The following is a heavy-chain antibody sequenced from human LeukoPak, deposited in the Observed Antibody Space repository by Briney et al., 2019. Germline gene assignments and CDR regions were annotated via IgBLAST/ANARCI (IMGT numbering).Heavy chain of an antibody. CDR2: ISGSGGST. D-gene: IGHD6-19*01. CDR3: ATPGYRYSSGWYRSFDY. V-gene: IGHV3-23*01. CDR1: GFTFSSYA. J-gene: IGHJ4*02. Sequence: GGSLRLSCAASGFTFSSYAMSWVRQAPGKGLEWVSTISGSGGSTYYADSVKGRFTISRDNSKNTLSLQMNSLRAEDTAVYYSATPGYRYSSGWYRSFDYWGQGTLVTVSS.